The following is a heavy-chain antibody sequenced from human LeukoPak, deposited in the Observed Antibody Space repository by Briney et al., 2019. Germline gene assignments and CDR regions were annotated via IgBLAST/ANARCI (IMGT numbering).Heavy chain of an antibody. V-gene: IGHV4-38-2*02. D-gene: IGHD3-10*01. CDR1: GYSISSGYF. CDR3: ARGGMVRGVIVPFDY. CDR2: FYHSGNT. Sequence: KASETLSLTCTVSGYSISSGYFWGWIRQPPGKGLAWIGSFYHSGNTYYNPSLKSRVTISVDTSKNQFSLRLSSVTAADTAVYYCARGGMVRGVIVPFDYWGQGTLVTVSS. J-gene: IGHJ4*02.